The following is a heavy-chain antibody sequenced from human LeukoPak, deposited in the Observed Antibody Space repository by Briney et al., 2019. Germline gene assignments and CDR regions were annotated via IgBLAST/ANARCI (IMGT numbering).Heavy chain of an antibody. V-gene: IGHV1-2*02. D-gene: IGHD1-1*01. CDR3: AALDVRGYYYGMDV. CDR2: IDPNSGGT. J-gene: IGHJ6*02. CDR1: GYTFTGYY. Sequence: ASVKVSCKASGYTFTGYYMHWVRQAPGQGLEWMGWIDPNSGGTNYAQKFQGRVTMTRDTSISTAYMELSRLRSDDTAVYYCAALDVRGYYYGMDVWGQGTTVTVSS.